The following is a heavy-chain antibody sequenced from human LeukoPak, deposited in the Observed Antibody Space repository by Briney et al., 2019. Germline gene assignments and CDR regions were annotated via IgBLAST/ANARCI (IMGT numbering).Heavy chain of an antibody. V-gene: IGHV1-2*02. D-gene: IGHD6-19*01. J-gene: IGHJ4*02. CDR1: GYTFTGYY. CDR3: ARSTSSRYSSGWYYFDY. Sequence: ASVKVSCKASGYTFTGYYMHWVRQAPGQGLEWMGWINPNSGGTNYAQKFQGRVTMTRDTSISTAYMELSRLRSDDTAVYYCARSTSSRYSSGWYYFDYWGQGTLVTVSS. CDR2: INPNSGGT.